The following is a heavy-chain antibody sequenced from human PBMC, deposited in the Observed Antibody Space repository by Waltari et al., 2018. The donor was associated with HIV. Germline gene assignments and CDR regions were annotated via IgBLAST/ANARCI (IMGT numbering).Heavy chain of an antibody. CDR1: GGSVSSSSYF. CDR2: IYYTGRA. Sequence: QLQLQESGPGLVKPSETLSLTCAVPGGSVSSSSYFWGWIRQPPGKGLEWVVRIYYTGRAYYNPSLKSRVTISVDTSKNQFSLKVTSVTAADTAVYYCARHVLRVDAAYWNFDLWGRGTLVTVSS. V-gene: IGHV4-39*01. J-gene: IGHJ2*01. CDR3: ARHVLRVDAAYWNFDL. D-gene: IGHD2-8*01.